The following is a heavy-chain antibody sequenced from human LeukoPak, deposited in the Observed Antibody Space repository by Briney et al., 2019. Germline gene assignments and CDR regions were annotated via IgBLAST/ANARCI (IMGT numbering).Heavy chain of an antibody. D-gene: IGHD5-18*01. Sequence: SVKVSFKSSGGTFSSYAISWVRQAPGQGLEWMGGIVPFFGTANYAQKFQGRVTITADESTSTAYMELSSLRSEDTAVYYCARDSGYSYGVDYWGQGTLVTVSS. V-gene: IGHV1-69*01. J-gene: IGHJ4*02. CDR3: ARDSGYSYGVDY. CDR2: IVPFFGTA. CDR1: GGTFSSYA.